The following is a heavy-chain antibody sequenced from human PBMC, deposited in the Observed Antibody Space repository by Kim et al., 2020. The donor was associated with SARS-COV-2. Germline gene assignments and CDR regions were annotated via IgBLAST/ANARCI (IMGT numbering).Heavy chain of an antibody. V-gene: IGHV3-48*03. CDR1: GFTFSGYE. CDR2: ISESGTNT. D-gene: IGHD6-19*01. J-gene: IGHJ3*02. CDR3: ARESVTGTDAFDI. Sequence: GGSLRLSCAPSGFTFSGYEINWVRQAPGKGLEWVSYISESGTNTYYADSVKGRFIISRDNAKNSLFLQMNSLRAEDTAVYYCARESVTGTDAFDIWGQGTVVTVSS.